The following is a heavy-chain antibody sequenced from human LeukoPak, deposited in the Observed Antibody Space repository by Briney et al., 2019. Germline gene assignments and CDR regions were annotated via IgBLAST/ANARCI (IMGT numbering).Heavy chain of an antibody. V-gene: IGHV3-30-3*01. CDR2: ISYDGSNK. Sequence: GRSLRLSCAASGFTFSSYAMHWVRQAPGKGLEWVAVISYDGSNKYYADSVKGRFTISRDNSKNTLYLQKNSLRPEDTAVYYCASVTLSIAAAGSATAREDYYYYYGMDVWGQGTTVTVSS. CDR3: ASVTLSIAAAGSATAREDYYYYYGMDV. CDR1: GFTFSSYA. D-gene: IGHD6-13*01. J-gene: IGHJ6*02.